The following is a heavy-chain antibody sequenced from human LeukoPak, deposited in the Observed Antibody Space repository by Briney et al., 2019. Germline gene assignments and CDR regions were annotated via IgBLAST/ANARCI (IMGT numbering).Heavy chain of an antibody. CDR3: ARHWELLEGDYYYYYMDV. J-gene: IGHJ6*03. V-gene: IGHV4-4*09. Sequence: SETLSLTCTVSGGSISSYYWSWIRQPPGKGLEWIGYIYTSGSTNYNPSLKSRVTISVDTSKNQFSLKLSSVAAADTAVYYCARHWELLEGDYYYYYMDVWGKGTTVTVSS. D-gene: IGHD1-26*01. CDR2: IYTSGST. CDR1: GGSISSYY.